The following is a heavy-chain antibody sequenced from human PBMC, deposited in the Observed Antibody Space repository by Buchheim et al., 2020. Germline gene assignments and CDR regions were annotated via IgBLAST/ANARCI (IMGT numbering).Heavy chain of an antibody. V-gene: IGHV1-46*01. CDR1: GYTFTSXY. Sequence: QVQLVQSGAEVKKPGASVKVSCKASGYTFTSXYMHWVRQAPGQGFEWMGLNNPSGGRTTYAQKFQGRVXMTRETSTRTVYLELSSLRSEDTAVYYCARDRGSGWNYFDYWGQGTL. CDR2: NNPSGGRT. D-gene: IGHD6-19*01. J-gene: IGHJ4*02. CDR3: ARDRGSGWNYFDY.